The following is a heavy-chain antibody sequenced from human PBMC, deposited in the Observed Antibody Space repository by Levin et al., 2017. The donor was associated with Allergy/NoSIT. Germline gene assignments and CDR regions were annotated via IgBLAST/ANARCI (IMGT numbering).Heavy chain of an antibody. CDR2: TLHDGSNE. CDR1: GFTFSQYE. J-gene: IGHJ5*01. D-gene: IGHD4-23*01. Sequence: GGSLRLSCAASGFTFSQYEIHWVRQTPGKGLEWVSVTLHDGSNEYYGDSVKGRFTISRDNYKNTVSQQMTSPRADDTAVYYCARGRRVTLDYGGIYRGIDSWGHGMPVTVSS. V-gene: IGHV3-30*04. CDR3: ARGRRVTLDYGGIYRGIDS.